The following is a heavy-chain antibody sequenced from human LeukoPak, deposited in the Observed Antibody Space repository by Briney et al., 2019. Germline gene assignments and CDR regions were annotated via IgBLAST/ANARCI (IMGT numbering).Heavy chain of an antibody. D-gene: IGHD3-10*01. J-gene: IGHJ1*01. CDR2: INDDGSFR. CDR1: GITFSGAW. Sequence: QAGGSLRLSCAASGITFSGAWMHWVRQAPGKGLVWVSRINDDGSFRGYANSVKGRFTISRDNAKNTLFLQMDSLRAEDTAVYYCARVSGPGMNEYYHLWGQGTLVTVSS. CDR3: ARVSGPGMNEYYHL. V-gene: IGHV3-74*01.